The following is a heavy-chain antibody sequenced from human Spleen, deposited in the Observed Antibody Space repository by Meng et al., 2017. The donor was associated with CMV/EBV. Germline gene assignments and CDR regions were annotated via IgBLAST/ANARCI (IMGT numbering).Heavy chain of an antibody. Sequence: SETLSLTCNVSGGSINSYYWSWIRQPPGSGLEWIGYIYSSGSTTYNPSLKSRVTVSLDMSKNQFSLKLSSVTAADTAVYYCARSLELRSNTFDYWGQGSLVTVSS. V-gene: IGHV4-59*08. CDR2: IYSSGST. J-gene: IGHJ4*02. D-gene: IGHD1-7*01. CDR3: ARSLELRSNTFDY. CDR1: GGSINSYY.